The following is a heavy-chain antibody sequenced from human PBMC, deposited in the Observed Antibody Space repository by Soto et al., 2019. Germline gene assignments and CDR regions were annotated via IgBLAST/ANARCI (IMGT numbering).Heavy chain of an antibody. CDR1: GYSFTTYG. CDR3: ARELQQLVN. CDR2: MNPNSGNT. J-gene: IGHJ4*02. D-gene: IGHD6-13*01. Sequence: QVQLVQSGGEVKKPGASVKVSCKTSGYSFTTYGISWVRQATGQGLEWMGWMNPNSGNTAYAQKFQGRVTMTRNTSISTAYMELSSLRSEDTAVYYCARELQQLVNWGQGTLVTVSS. V-gene: IGHV1-8*02.